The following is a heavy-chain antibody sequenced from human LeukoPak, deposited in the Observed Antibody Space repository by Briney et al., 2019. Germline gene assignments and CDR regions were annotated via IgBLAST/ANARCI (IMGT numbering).Heavy chain of an antibody. Sequence: ASEIVSCKASGYTFTSYGISWVRHAPGQGLECMGWISAYNGNTNYAQRLQGRVTMTTDTSTSTAYMELRSLRSDDSAVYYCARRGSGSRNWFDPWGQGTLVTVSS. CDR2: ISAYNGNT. D-gene: IGHD1-26*01. V-gene: IGHV1-18*01. J-gene: IGHJ5*02. CDR3: ARRGSGSRNWFDP. CDR1: GYTFTSYG.